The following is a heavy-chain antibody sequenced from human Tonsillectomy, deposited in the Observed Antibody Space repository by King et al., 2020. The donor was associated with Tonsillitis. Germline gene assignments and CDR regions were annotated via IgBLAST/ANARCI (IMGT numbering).Heavy chain of an antibody. J-gene: IGHJ2*01. CDR3: ARDTSFDWYFDL. CDR2: IRNNSNTI. Sequence: VQLVESGGGLVQPGGSLRLSCAASVFNFNNYGMNWVRQAPGKGLEWISYIRNNSNTIYYADSVKGRFTIPRDNAKNSLFLQMNSLRAEDTAIYYCARDTSFDWYFDLWGRGTLVTVSS. V-gene: IGHV3-48*04. CDR1: VFNFNNYG.